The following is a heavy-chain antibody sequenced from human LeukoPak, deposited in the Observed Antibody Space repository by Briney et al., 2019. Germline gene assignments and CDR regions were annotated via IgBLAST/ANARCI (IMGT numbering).Heavy chain of an antibody. J-gene: IGHJ5*02. CDR3: ARDSYDYVWGSYRYTLLNWFDP. D-gene: IGHD3-16*02. Sequence: ASVKVSCKASGYPFTGYYMHWVRQAPGQGLEWMGWINPSSGGTNYAQKFQGRVTMTRDTSISTAYMELSRLRSDDTAVYYCARDSYDYVWGSYRYTLLNWFDPWGQGTLVTVSS. V-gene: IGHV1-2*02. CDR2: INPSSGGT. CDR1: GYPFTGYY.